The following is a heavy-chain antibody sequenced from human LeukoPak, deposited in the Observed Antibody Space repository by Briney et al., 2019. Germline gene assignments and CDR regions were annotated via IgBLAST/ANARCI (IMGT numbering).Heavy chain of an antibody. Sequence: PSETLSLTCAVYGGSFSGYYWSWIRQPPGKGLEWIGEINHSGSTNYNPSLKSRVTISVDTSKNQFSLKLSSVTAADTAVYYCARGQRRYDYGSGSYYTDYYYYGMDVWGQGTTVTVSS. CDR2: INHSGST. D-gene: IGHD3-10*01. J-gene: IGHJ6*02. CDR3: ARGQRRYDYGSGSYYTDYYYYGMDV. V-gene: IGHV4-34*01. CDR1: GGSFSGYY.